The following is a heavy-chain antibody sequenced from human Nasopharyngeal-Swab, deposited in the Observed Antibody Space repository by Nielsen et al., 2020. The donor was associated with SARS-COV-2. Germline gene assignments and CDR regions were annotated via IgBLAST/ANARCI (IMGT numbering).Heavy chain of an antibody. CDR3: AKRGAFLEILTGYPPIDY. J-gene: IGHJ4*02. D-gene: IGHD3-9*01. CDR1: GFTLNNHG. Sequence: GGSLRLSCAASGFTLNNHGMHWVRQAPGRGLEWVAVTSYEGSLKNYADSVKGRFTIARDNSKSTVYLQMNRLRVEDTAVYYCAKRGAFLEILTGYPPIDYWGVGTLVIVSS. V-gene: IGHV3-30*18. CDR2: TSYEGSLK.